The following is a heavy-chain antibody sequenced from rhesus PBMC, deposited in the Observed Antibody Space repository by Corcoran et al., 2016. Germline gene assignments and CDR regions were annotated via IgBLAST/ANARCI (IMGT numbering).Heavy chain of an antibody. CDR3: ARRFGTSFDY. J-gene: IGHJ4*01. CDR1: GASLSSPYW. CDR2: IFGSTGSS. V-gene: IGHV4-93*01. D-gene: IGHD4-29*01. Sequence: HVQLRESGPAVVKPSDTLSLPCAVSGASLSSPYWWRWVRQSPRPGLEWIGNIFGSTGSSEYSPSLESRVTISKDTSNNRFSLNLISVTAADNAIYYCARRFGTSFDYWGQGVLVTVSS.